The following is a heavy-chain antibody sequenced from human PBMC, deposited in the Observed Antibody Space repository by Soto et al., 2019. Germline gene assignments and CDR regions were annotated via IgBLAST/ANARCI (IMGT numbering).Heavy chain of an antibody. J-gene: IGHJ4*01. CDR2: TYYRSKWYY. D-gene: IGHD1-26*01. CDR3: ARGEQYSGRIFDD. Sequence: SQTLSLTCAITGDSVSSNMAGWSWVRQSPSRGLEWLGRTYYRSKWYYEYAVSVRGRITINPDTSKNQYSLQLNSVTPEDTAVYFCARGEQYSGRIFDDWGQGTLVTVSS. CDR1: GDSVSSNMAG. V-gene: IGHV6-1*01.